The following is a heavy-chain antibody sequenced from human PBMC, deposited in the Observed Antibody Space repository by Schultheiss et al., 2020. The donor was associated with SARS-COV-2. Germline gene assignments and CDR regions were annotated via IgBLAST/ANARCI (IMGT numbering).Heavy chain of an antibody. CDR3: ARQGRSIAVAAY. V-gene: IGHV4-39*01. D-gene: IGHD6-19*01. CDR1: GGSISSGSYY. J-gene: IGHJ4*02. CDR2: ISHSGST. Sequence: SQTLSLTCTVSGGSISSGSYYWGWIRQPPGKGLEWIGEISHSGSTNYNPSLKSRVTISVDTSKNQFSLKLSSVTAADTAVYYCARQGRSIAVAAYWGQGTLVTVSS.